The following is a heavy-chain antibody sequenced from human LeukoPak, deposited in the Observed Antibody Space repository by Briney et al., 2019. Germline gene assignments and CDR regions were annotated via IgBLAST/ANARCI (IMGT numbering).Heavy chain of an antibody. J-gene: IGHJ4*02. V-gene: IGHV1-2*02. CDR3: ARGNTHYLDY. Sequence: GPSVKVSCKASGYTFTGYYMHWVRQAPGQGLEWMGWINPNSGGANYAQKCQGRVTMTRDTSISTAYIERSRLRSDDTAVYYCARGNTHYLDYWGQGTLVTVSS. D-gene: IGHD4-11*01. CDR1: GYTFTGYY. CDR2: INPNSGGA.